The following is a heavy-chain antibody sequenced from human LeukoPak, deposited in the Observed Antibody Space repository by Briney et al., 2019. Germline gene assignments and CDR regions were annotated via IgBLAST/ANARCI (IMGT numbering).Heavy chain of an antibody. Sequence: GGSLRLSCAASGFTFSSYWMSWVRQAPGKGLEWVANIKKDGSEKYYVDSVKGRFTISRDNAKNSLYLQMNSLRAEDTAVYYCARDRSGYSGYDLFDYWGQGSLVTVSS. CDR3: ARDRSGYSGYDLFDY. D-gene: IGHD5-12*01. V-gene: IGHV3-7*01. CDR1: GFTFSSYW. CDR2: IKKDGSEK. J-gene: IGHJ4*02.